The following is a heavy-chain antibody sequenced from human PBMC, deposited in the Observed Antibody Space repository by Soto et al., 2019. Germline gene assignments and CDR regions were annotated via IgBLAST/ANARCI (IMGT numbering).Heavy chain of an antibody. D-gene: IGHD4-4*01. CDR2: IWYDGSNK. CDR1: GFTFSSYG. J-gene: IGHJ6*02. V-gene: IGHV3-33*01. CDR3: ARDRRYSNYFNYYGMDV. Sequence: PGGSLRLSCAASGFTFSSYGMHWVRQAPGKGLERVAVIWYDGSNKYYADSVKGRFTISRDNSKNTLYLQMNSLRAEDTSVYYCARDRRYSNYFNYYGMDVWGQGTTVTVSS.